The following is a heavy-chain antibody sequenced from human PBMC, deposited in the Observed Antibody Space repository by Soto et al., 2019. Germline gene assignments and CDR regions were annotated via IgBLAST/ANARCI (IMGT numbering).Heavy chain of an antibody. V-gene: IGHV1-2*02. CDR2: INPNSGAS. J-gene: IGHJ5*02. D-gene: IGHD2-2*01. CDR3: ARYCSSTSCQFDP. CDR1: GYTFTGYY. Sequence: ASVKVSCKASGYTFTGYYIHWVRQAPGQGLGWMGGINPNSGASNYAQKFQGRVTMTRDTSISTGYMELSRLRSDDTAVYYCARYCSSTSCQFDPWGQGTLVTVSS.